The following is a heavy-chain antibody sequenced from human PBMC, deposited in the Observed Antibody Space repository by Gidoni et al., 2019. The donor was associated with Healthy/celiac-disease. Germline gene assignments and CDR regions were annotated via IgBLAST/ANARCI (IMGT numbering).Heavy chain of an antibody. CDR3: ARDLGVIPRWEYYFDY. CDR2: ISYDGSNK. V-gene: IGHV3-30-3*01. J-gene: IGHJ4*02. D-gene: IGHD3-16*02. CDR1: GFTFSSYA. Sequence: QVQLVESGGGVVQPGRSLRLSCAASGFTFSSYAMHWVRQAPGKGLEWVAVISYDGSNKYYADSVKGRFTISRDNSKNTLYLQMNSLRAEDTAVYYCARDLGVIPRWEYYFDYWGQGTLVTVSS.